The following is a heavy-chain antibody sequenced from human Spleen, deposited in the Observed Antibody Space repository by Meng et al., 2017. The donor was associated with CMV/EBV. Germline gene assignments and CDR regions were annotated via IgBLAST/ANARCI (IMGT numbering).Heavy chain of an antibody. J-gene: IGHJ4*02. Sequence: ASVKVSCKASGYTFTGYYMHWVRQAPGQGLEWMGWINPNSGGTNYAQKFQGRVTMTRDTSISTAYMELSRLRSDDTAVYYCATPRLRWSISFDYWGQGTLVTVSS. CDR2: INPNSGGT. V-gene: IGHV1-2*02. D-gene: IGHD4-23*01. CDR1: GYTFTGYY. CDR3: ATPRLRWSISFDY.